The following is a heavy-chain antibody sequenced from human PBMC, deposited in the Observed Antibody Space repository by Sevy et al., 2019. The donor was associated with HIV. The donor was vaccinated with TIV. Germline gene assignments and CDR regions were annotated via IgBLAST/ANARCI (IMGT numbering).Heavy chain of an antibody. J-gene: IGHJ6*02. Sequence: GGSLRLSCAASGFTFSSYWMHWVRQAPGKGLVWVSRINSDGSSTSYADSVKGRFTISRDNAKNTLYLQMNSLRAEDKAVYYCARAVRCSSTCCYPYYCYYGIDVWGQGTMVTVSS. CDR3: ARAVRCSSTCCYPYYCYYGIDV. CDR1: GFTFSSYW. D-gene: IGHD2-2*01. V-gene: IGHV3-74*01. CDR2: INSDGSST.